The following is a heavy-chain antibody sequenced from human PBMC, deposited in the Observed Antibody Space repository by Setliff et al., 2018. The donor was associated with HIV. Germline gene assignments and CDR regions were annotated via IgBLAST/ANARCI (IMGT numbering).Heavy chain of an antibody. J-gene: IGHJ6*03. Sequence: GGSLRLSCVASGLTFSEAWMSWVRQAPGKGLEWIGRIKSKHGGGTIDYAVPVKGRFTISKDDSKDTLYLQMNNLKIEDSAVYYCRGVGSKYYSNYTDVWGTGTTVTVSS. V-gene: IGHV3-15*01. CDR1: GLTFSEAW. CDR2: IKSKHGGGTI. CDR3: RGVGSKYYSNYTDV. D-gene: IGHD1-26*01.